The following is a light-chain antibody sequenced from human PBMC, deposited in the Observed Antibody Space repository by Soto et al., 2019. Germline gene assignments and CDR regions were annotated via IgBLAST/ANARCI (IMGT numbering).Light chain of an antibody. J-gene: IGLJ3*02. CDR3: SSYTSSSTWV. V-gene: IGLV2-14*01. Sequence: QSALTQPASVSGSPGQSITISCTGTSSDVGGYNYVSWYQRHPGKAPKLMIYEVTKRPSGVSLRFSGSRSGNTASLTISGLQADDEADYYCSSYTSSSTWVFGGGTQLTVL. CDR2: EVT. CDR1: SSDVGGYNY.